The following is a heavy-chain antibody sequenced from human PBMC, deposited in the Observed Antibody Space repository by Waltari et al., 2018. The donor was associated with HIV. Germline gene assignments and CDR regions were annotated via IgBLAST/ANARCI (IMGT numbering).Heavy chain of an antibody. CDR2: IYSGGST. D-gene: IGHD2-21*02. CDR1: GFTVSSNY. CDR3: ASIAYCGGDCYPRGMDV. J-gene: IGHJ6*02. Sequence: EVQLVESGGGLVQPGGSLRLVCEASGFTVSSNYMSWVRLAPGKGLEWVSVIYSGGSTYYADSVKGRFTISRDNSKNTLYLQMNSLRAEDTAVYYCASIAYCGGDCYPRGMDVWGQGTTVTVSS. V-gene: IGHV3-66*01.